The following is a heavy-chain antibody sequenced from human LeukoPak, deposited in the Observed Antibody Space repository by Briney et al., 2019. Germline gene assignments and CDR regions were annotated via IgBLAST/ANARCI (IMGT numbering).Heavy chain of an antibody. D-gene: IGHD3-10*01. J-gene: IGHJ4*02. V-gene: IGHV3-23*01. CDR1: GFTFSSYA. Sequence: GGSLRLSCAASGFTFSSYAMRWVRQAPGKGLEWVSVISGSGGSTYYADSVKGRFTISRDNSKNTLYLQMNSLRAEDTAVYYCATPEPSITMVRGVIAAFDYWGQGTLVTVSS. CDR3: ATPEPSITMVRGVIAAFDY. CDR2: ISGSGGST.